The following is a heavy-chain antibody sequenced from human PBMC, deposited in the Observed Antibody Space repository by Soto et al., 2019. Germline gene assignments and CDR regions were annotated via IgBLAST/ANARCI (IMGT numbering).Heavy chain of an antibody. V-gene: IGHV4-59*01. CDR3: ARGALGGAFDF. CDR1: GGSITTSY. CDR2: IYHTGST. D-gene: IGHD3-16*01. Sequence: QVQLQQSGPGLVKPSETLSLTCTVSGGSITTSYWSWIRQPPGKGLEWIGYIYHTGSTNYNSSLKSRVTISVDTSNNQFSLRLSAATAADTAMYYCARGALGGAFDFWGQGTRVPVSS. J-gene: IGHJ4*02.